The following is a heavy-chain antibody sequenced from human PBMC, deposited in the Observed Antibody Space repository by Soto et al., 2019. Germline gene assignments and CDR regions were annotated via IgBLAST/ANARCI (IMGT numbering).Heavy chain of an antibody. Sequence: PGESLKISCQASGYSFTTYWIAWVRQKPGKGLEWMGITHPGESQTRYSPSFQGQVTISFDRSTSTAYLQWSSLKASDTAIYYCARHENYYYAYYGMDVWGQGPTVTVYS. CDR3: ARHENYYYAYYGMDV. J-gene: IGHJ6*02. CDR1: GYSFTTYW. CDR2: THPGESQT. V-gene: IGHV5-51*01.